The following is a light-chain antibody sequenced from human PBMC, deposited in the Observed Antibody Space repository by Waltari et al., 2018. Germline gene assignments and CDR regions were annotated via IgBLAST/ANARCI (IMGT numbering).Light chain of an antibody. Sequence: QSALPPPASVSGSPGQSITISFTGTTSVVGGYNYVSWYQQHPGKAPKLMIYDVSNRPSGVSNRFSGSKSANTASLTISGLQAEDEADYYCNSYTSSRTRVFGTGTRVTVL. CDR1: TSVVGGYNY. J-gene: IGLJ1*01. CDR3: NSYTSSRTRV. CDR2: DVS. V-gene: IGLV2-14*03.